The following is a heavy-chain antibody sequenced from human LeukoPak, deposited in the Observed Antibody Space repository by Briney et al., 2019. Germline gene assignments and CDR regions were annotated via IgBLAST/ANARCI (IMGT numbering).Heavy chain of an antibody. CDR3: AKDTSGYSSSWSDY. V-gene: IGHV3-23*01. Sequence: GGSVRLSCAASGFTFSSYAMSWVRQAPGKGLEWVSAISASGGSTYYADSVKGRFTISRDNSKNTLYVQMNSLRAEDTAVYYCAKDTSGYSSSWSDYWGQGTLVTVCS. CDR1: GFTFSSYA. D-gene: IGHD6-13*01. J-gene: IGHJ4*02. CDR2: ISASGGST.